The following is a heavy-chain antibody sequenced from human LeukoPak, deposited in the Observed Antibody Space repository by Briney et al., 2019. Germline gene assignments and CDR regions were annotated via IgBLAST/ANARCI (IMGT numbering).Heavy chain of an antibody. V-gene: IGHV3-11*06. J-gene: IGHJ4*02. Sequence: PGGSLRLCCAASGFTFSDYYMSWIRQAPGKGLEWVSYISSSSSYTNYADSVKGRFTISRDNAKNSLYLQMNSLRAEDTAVYYCARDTYDSSGYSYFDYWGQGTLVTVSS. D-gene: IGHD3-22*01. CDR3: ARDTYDSSGYSYFDY. CDR2: ISSSSSYT. CDR1: GFTFSDYY.